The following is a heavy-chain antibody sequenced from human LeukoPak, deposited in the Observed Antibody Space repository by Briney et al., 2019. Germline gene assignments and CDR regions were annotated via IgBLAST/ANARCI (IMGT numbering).Heavy chain of an antibody. V-gene: IGHV3-74*01. D-gene: IGHD3-10*01. Sequence: GGSLRLSCAASGFTFSSYWMHWVRQAPGKGLVWVSRIYSDGTSTNYADSVKGRFTISRDNAKNTLYLQMNSQRAEDTAMYYCARDRSSLGLWFGELRNWGQGTLVTVSS. CDR2: IYSDGTST. CDR1: GFTFSSYW. J-gene: IGHJ4*02. CDR3: ARDRSSLGLWFGELRN.